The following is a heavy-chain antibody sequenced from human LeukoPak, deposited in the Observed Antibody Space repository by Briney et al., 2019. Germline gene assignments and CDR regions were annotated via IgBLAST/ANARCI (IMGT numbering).Heavy chain of an antibody. CDR2: ISAYNGNT. V-gene: IGHV1-18*01. Sequence: ASVKVSCKASGDTFTSYGISWVRQAPGQGLEWMGWISAYNGNTNYAQKLQGRVTMTTDTSTSTAYMELRSLRSDDTAVYYCARVRERVTIFGVVKNPPYFDYWGQGTLVTVSS. J-gene: IGHJ4*02. CDR1: GDTFTSYG. CDR3: ARVRERVTIFGVVKNPPYFDY. D-gene: IGHD3-3*01.